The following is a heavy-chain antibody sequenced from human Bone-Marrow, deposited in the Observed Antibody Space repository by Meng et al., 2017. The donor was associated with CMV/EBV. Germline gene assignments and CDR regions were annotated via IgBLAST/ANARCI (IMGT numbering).Heavy chain of an antibody. CDR3: ARDGGEVTGMDV. Sequence: GGSLRLSCAASGFTFSSYSMNWVRQAPGKGLEWVSYISGFDSTRYYADSVKGRFTVSRDNAENSLYLQMNSLRAEDTAVYYCARDGGEVTGMDVWGQGTTVTVSS. J-gene: IGHJ6*02. CDR2: ISGFDSTR. V-gene: IGHV3-48*04. D-gene: IGHD3-10*01. CDR1: GFTFSSYS.